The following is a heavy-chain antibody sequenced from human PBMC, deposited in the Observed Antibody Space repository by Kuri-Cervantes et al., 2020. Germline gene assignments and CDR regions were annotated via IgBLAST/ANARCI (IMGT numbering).Heavy chain of an antibody. CDR2: ISYDGGNK. J-gene: IGHJ6*02. Sequence: SCKGSGYSFTSYWIGWVRQMPGKGLEWVAVISYDGGNKYYADSVKGRFTISRDNSKNTLYLQMNSLRAEDTAVYYCASTTQYSSSWHYYYYYGMDVWGQGTTVTVSS. CDR1: GYSFTSYW. CDR3: ASTTQYSSSWHYYYYYGMDV. V-gene: IGHV3-30*19. D-gene: IGHD6-13*01.